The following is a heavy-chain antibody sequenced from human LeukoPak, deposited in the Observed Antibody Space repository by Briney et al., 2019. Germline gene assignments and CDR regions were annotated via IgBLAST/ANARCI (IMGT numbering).Heavy chain of an antibody. Sequence: GGSLRLSCAASGFTFSSYGMYWVRQAPGKGLEWVAVIWYDGSNKYYADSVKGRFIISRDNSKNTLYLQMNSLRAEDTAVYYCARDPSRPYSSSWLDYWGQGTLVTVSS. CDR1: GFTFSSYG. CDR2: IWYDGSNK. J-gene: IGHJ4*02. V-gene: IGHV3-33*07. D-gene: IGHD6-13*01. CDR3: ARDPSRPYSSSWLDY.